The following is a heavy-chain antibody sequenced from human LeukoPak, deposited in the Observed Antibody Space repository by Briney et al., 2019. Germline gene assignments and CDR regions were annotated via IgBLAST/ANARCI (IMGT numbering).Heavy chain of an antibody. CDR2: IYYSGRT. CDR1: GASISSYY. J-gene: IGHJ4*02. CDR3: ASTPLYYYDNSGYYGH. Sequence: SETLSLTCTVSGASISSYYWSWIPQSPGKGLEWIGYIYYSGRTNYNPSLKSRVTISVDTSKKQFSLKLSSVTAADTAVYFCASTPLYYYDNSGYYGHWGQGTLVTVSS. V-gene: IGHV4-59*01. D-gene: IGHD3-22*01.